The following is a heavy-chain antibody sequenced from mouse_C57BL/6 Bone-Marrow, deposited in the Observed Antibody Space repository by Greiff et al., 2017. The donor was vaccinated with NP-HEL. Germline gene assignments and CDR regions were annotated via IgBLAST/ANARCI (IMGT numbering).Heavy chain of an antibody. Sequence: VKLMESGAELVRPGTSVKVSCKASGYAFTNYLIEWVKQRPGQGLEWIGVINPGSGGTNYNEKFKGKATLTADKSSSTAYMQLSSLTSEDSAVYFCARARGYYDYWGQGTTLTVSS. CDR2: INPGSGGT. V-gene: IGHV1-54*01. J-gene: IGHJ2*01. CDR1: GYAFTNYL. D-gene: IGHD2-3*01. CDR3: ARARGYYDY.